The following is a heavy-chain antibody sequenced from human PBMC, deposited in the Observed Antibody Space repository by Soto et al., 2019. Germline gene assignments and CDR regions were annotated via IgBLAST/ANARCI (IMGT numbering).Heavy chain of an antibody. Sequence: ASVKVSCKASGYTFTSYDINWVRQATGQGLEWMGWMNPNSGNTGYAQKFQGRVTMTRNTSISTAYMELSSLRSEDTAVYYCARGAEIVATMGGSYYYYYYMDVWGKGTTVTVSS. D-gene: IGHD5-12*01. CDR2: MNPNSGNT. CDR1: GYTFTSYD. V-gene: IGHV1-8*01. J-gene: IGHJ6*03. CDR3: ARGAEIVATMGGSYYYYYYMDV.